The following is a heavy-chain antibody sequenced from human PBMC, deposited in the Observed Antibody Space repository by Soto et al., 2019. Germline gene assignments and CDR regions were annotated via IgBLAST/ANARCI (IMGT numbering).Heavy chain of an antibody. D-gene: IGHD3-3*01. CDR2: INSDGSST. CDR3: GRRYYNFWSGSYGMDV. V-gene: IGHV3-74*01. J-gene: IGHJ6*02. Sequence: GGSLILSCAASGFTFSSYWMYWVRQAPGKGLVWVSRINSDGSSTSYADSVKGRFTISRDNAKNMLYLQMNSLRAEDTAVYYCGRRYYNFWSGSYGMDVWGQGTTVTVSS. CDR1: GFTFSSYW.